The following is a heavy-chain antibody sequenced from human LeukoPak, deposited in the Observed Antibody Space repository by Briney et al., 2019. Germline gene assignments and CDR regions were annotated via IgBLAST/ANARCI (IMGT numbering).Heavy chain of an antibody. V-gene: IGHV4-39*07. CDR1: GGSISSSSYY. J-gene: IGHJ1*01. Sequence: SETLSLTCTVSGGSISSSSYYWGWIRQPPGKGLEWIGSIYYSGSTYYNPSLKSRVTISVDTSKNQFSLKLSSVTAADTAVYYCARAPGGYGDYAYFQHWGQGTLVTVSS. CDR3: ARAPGGYGDYAYFQH. CDR2: IYYSGST. D-gene: IGHD4-17*01.